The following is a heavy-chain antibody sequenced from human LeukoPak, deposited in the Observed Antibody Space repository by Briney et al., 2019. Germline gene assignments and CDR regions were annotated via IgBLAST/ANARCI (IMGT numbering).Heavy chain of an antibody. Sequence: PSETLSLTCTVSGGSISSYYWSWIRQPPGKGLEYIGYIYNSGSTNYNPSLKSRVTITLDPSKNQFSLKLSSVTAADTAVYYCARQYSGSAPPLYWGQGTLVTVSS. J-gene: IGHJ4*02. CDR3: ARQYSGSAPPLY. V-gene: IGHV4-59*01. CDR2: IYNSGST. CDR1: GGSISSYY. D-gene: IGHD5-12*01.